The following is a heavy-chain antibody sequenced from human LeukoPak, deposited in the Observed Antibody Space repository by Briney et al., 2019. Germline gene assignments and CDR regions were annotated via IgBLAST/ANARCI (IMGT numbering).Heavy chain of an antibody. CDR2: IYSSGST. CDR1: GGSINNYY. CDR3: ARKNDFEI. V-gene: IGHV4-4*07. D-gene: IGHD2/OR15-2a*01. J-gene: IGHJ3*02. Sequence: KPSETLSLPCTVSGGSINNYYWSWIRQPAGKGLEWIGRIYSSGSTNYSPSLKSRVTISVDMSKNQFSLRLTSVTAADTAVYYCARKNDFEIWGQGTLVTVSS.